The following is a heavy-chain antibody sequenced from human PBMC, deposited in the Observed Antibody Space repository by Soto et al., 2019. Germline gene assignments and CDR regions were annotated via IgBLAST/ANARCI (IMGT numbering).Heavy chain of an antibody. D-gene: IGHD3-22*01. CDR3: ARWGDRSALYYFDF. J-gene: IGHJ4*02. V-gene: IGHV4-39*01. CDR1: GGSISSGGYS. CDR2: INHSGST. Sequence: PSETLSLTCAVSGGSISSGGYSWNWIRQPPGKGLEWIGEINHSGSTNYNPSLKSRVAISVDTSKNQFSLKLTSVTAADTAVYYCARWGDRSALYYFDFWGRGTLVTVSS.